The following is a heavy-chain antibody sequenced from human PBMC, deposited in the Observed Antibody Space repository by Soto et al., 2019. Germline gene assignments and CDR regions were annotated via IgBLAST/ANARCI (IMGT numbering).Heavy chain of an antibody. CDR2: INHGGST. D-gene: IGHD3-10*01. CDR3: ARGTDYYGAGSYYNVGLYSGMDV. Sequence: QVQLQQWGAGLLKPSETLSLTCAVYGGSFSGYYWSWIRQPPGKGLEWIGEINHGGSTNYNPSLKSRVTTSVDTSKNQFSLKLSSVTAADTAVYYCARGTDYYGAGSYYNVGLYSGMDVWGQVTTVTVSS. CDR1: GGSFSGYY. V-gene: IGHV4-34*01. J-gene: IGHJ6*02.